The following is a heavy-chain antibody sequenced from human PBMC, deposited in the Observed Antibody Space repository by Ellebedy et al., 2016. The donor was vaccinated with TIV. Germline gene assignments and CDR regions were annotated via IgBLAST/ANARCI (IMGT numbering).Heavy chain of an antibody. V-gene: IGHV1-69*13. J-gene: IGHJ5*02. D-gene: IGHD4-11*01. CDR3: ARGMASGNYVGWFDP. Sequence: ASVKVSCKASGGSFRSYSVTWVRQAPGQGLEWVGGILPISPKPNYAQKFQGRVTITADESANTVYMELSSLSSEDTAVYYCARGMASGNYVGWFDPWGQGTLVTVSS. CDR2: ILPISPKP. CDR1: GGSFRSYS.